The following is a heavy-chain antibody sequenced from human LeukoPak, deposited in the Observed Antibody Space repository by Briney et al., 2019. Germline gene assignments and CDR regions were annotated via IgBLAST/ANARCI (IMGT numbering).Heavy chain of an antibody. Sequence: GGSLRLSCAASGFTFSSYSMNWVRQAPGKGLEWVSYISNSSSTIYYADSVKGRFTISRDNAKNSLYLQMNSLRAEDTAVYYCARHYYYYYGMDVWGQGTTVTVSS. CDR2: ISNSSSTI. V-gene: IGHV3-48*01. J-gene: IGHJ6*02. CDR3: ARHYYYYYGMDV. CDR1: GFTFSSYS.